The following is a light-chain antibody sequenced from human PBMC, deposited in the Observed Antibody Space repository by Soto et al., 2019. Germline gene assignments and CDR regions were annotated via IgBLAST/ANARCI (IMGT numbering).Light chain of an antibody. V-gene: IGKV3-20*01. CDR2: DAS. Sequence: EIVVTQSPGTLSLSQGERATLSCRASQSVSSSYLAWYQQKPGQAPRFLIYDASTRATGIPARFSGSGSGTDFTLTISSLQPEDVATYYCQKYNSAPLTFGQGTRLEIK. CDR1: QSVSSSY. CDR3: QKYNSAPLT. J-gene: IGKJ5*01.